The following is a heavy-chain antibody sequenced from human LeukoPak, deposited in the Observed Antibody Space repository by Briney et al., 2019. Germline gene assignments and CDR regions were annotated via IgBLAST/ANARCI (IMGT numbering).Heavy chain of an antibody. CDR2: IWYDGSNE. CDR1: GFTFRSYG. Sequence: GTSLRLSCAASGFTFRSYGMHWVRQAPGKGLEWVALIWYDGSNENYAASVKGRFSISRDNSKNTLYLQMNGLRADDTAVYYCASFDGDYFFDYWGQGVMVTVSS. V-gene: IGHV3-33*01. D-gene: IGHD4-17*01. J-gene: IGHJ4*02. CDR3: ASFDGDYFFDY.